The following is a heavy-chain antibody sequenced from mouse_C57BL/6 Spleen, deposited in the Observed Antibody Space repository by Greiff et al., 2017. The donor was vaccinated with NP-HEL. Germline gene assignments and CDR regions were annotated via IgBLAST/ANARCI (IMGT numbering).Heavy chain of an antibody. CDR2: ISSGSSTI. J-gene: IGHJ4*01. Sequence: EVQVEESGGGLVKPGGSLKLSCAASGFTFSDYGMHWVRQAPEKGLEWVAYISSGSSTIYYADTVKGRFTISRDNAKNTLFLQMTSLRSEDTAMYYCANTTVGYAMDYWGQGTSVTVSS. CDR1: GFTFSDYG. CDR3: ANTTVGYAMDY. D-gene: IGHD1-1*01. V-gene: IGHV5-17*01.